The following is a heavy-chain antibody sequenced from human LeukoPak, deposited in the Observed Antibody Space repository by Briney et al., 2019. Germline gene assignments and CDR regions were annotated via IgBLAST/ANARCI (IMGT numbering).Heavy chain of an antibody. D-gene: IGHD3-22*01. CDR1: GFTFSSYW. Sequence: GGSLRLSCAASGFTFSSYWMSRVRQAPGKGLEWVANIKQVGSGKYYMDSVKGRFTISRGNAKNSLYLQMNSLGAEDTAVYYCARHLLAYYYDSSYDYWGQGTLVTVSS. J-gene: IGHJ4*02. V-gene: IGHV3-7*01. CDR3: ARHLLAYYYDSSYDY. CDR2: IKQVGSGK.